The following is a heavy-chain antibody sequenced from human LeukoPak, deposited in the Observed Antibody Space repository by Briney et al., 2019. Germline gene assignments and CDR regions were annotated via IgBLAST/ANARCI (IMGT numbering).Heavy chain of an antibody. J-gene: IGHJ4*02. CDR2: INHSGST. CDR3: ARGSGWHDY. Sequence: SETLSLTCAVYGGSFSGYYWSWIRQPPEKGLEWIGEINHSGSTNYNPSLKSRVTISVDTSKNQFSLKLSSVTAADTAVYCCARGSGWHDYWGQGTLVTVSS. V-gene: IGHV4-34*01. CDR1: GGSFSGYY. D-gene: IGHD6-19*01.